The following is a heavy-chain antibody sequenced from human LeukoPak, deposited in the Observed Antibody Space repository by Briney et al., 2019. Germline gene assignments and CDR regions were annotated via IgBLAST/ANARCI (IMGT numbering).Heavy chain of an antibody. V-gene: IGHV3-15*04. Sequence: PGGSLRLSCAASGFSFSDAWMSWVRQIPGQGLEWVGRIESKTDGGTTDYAAPVKGRFTISRDDSTNTLYLQMNSLKYEDTAVYYCTTYGSGRKFDYWGQGILVTVSS. J-gene: IGHJ4*02. CDR3: TTYGSGRKFDY. CDR2: IESKTDGGTT. CDR1: GFSFSDAW. D-gene: IGHD3-10*01.